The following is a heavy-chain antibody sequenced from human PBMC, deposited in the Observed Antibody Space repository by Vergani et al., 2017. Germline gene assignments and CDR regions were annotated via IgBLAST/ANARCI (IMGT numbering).Heavy chain of an antibody. D-gene: IGHD4-17*01. CDR2: INTNIGTP. CDR3: ARNGFGDYGNFDF. J-gene: IGHJ4*02. V-gene: IGHV7-4-1*02. CDR1: RYTFSSYV. Sequence: QVQLVQSGSELTKPGASVKISCKTSRYTFSSYVINWVRQAPGRGLEWMGWINTNIGTPTYVQVFTGRFVFSLDSSVTTAFVQSTSLKAEDTAVYYCARNGFGDYGNFDFWGQGTLVTVSS.